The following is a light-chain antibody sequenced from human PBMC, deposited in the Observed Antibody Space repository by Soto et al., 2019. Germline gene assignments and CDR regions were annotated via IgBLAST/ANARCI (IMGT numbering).Light chain of an antibody. Sequence: IELTQSPAALSVSPGERATLSCWASHTVGTTLNWYQQKPGQAPRLLIYDTYIRATGVPARFSGSGSGTEFTLTIARLQSEDFGVYYCQRFNRWPLAFGGGTKVDIK. J-gene: IGKJ4*01. V-gene: IGKV3-15*01. CDR3: QRFNRWPLA. CDR2: DTY. CDR1: HTVGTT.